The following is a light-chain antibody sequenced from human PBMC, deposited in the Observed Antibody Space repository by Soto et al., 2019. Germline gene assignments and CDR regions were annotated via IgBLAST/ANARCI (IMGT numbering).Light chain of an antibody. CDR3: QQSYSTPPR. J-gene: IGKJ5*01. CDR1: QSISSY. Sequence: DIQMTQTPSSLSASVGDRVTITCLASQSISSYLNWYQQKPGKAPKLLIYAASSLQSGVPSRFSGSGSGTDFTLTISSLQPEDFATYYCQQSYSTPPRFGQGTRLGIK. V-gene: IGKV1-39*01. CDR2: AAS.